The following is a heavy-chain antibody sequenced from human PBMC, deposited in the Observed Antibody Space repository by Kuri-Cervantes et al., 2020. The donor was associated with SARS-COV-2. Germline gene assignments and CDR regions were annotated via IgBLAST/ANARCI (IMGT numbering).Heavy chain of an antibody. CDR1: GDSLSSDDYY. Sequence: SETLSLTCTVSGDSLSSDDYYWAWIRQSPGKGLEWIAYIHYSGSTNYNPSLKSRVSMSVATSKNQFSLKMTSVTAADSAVYYCARFPSSSWYHFDYWGQGTLVTVDS. V-gene: IGHV4-30-4*01. J-gene: IGHJ4*02. CDR3: ARFPSSSWYHFDY. CDR2: IHYSGST. D-gene: IGHD6-13*01.